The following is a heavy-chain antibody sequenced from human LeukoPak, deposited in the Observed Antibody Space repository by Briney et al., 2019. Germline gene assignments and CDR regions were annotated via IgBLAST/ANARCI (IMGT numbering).Heavy chain of an antibody. CDR2: INPNSGDP. CDR1: GYTFTDYY. J-gene: IGHJ6*03. CDR3: ARSAGHCNNGVCFTDYYIDV. D-gene: IGHD2-8*01. Sequence: ASVKVSCTASGYTFTDYYIYWGRQAPGQGLEWMGWINPNSGDPNYPQNFQGRVTMTRDTSISTAYMEMGSLTSDHTAVYYCARSAGHCNNGVCFTDYYIDVWGTGTTVTVSS. V-gene: IGHV1-2*02.